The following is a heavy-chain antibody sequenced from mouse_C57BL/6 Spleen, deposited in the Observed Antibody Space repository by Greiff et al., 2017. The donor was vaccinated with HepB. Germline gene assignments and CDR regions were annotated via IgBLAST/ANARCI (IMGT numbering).Heavy chain of an antibody. V-gene: IGHV1-15*01. D-gene: IGHD1-3*01. CDR3: TTTKYYFDY. CDR2: IDPETGGT. J-gene: IGHJ2*01. Sequence: QVHVKQSGAELVRPGASVTLSCKASGYTFTDYEMHWVKQTPVHGLEWIGAIDPETGGTAYNQKFKGKAILTADKSSSTAYMELRSLTSEDSAVYYCTTTKYYFDYWGQGTTLTVSS. CDR1: GYTFTDYE.